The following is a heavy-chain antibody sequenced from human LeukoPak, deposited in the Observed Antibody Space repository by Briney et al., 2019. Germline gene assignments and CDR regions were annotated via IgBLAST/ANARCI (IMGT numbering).Heavy chain of an antibody. V-gene: IGHV3-33*01. Sequence: GRSLRLSCVASGFTFTNYGMHWVRQAPGTGLEWVALIWYDGSIKYYADSLKGRFTISRDNSKNTLYLQMNSLRAEDTAVYYCASSDETSYRPWYWGQGTLVTVST. J-gene: IGHJ4*02. CDR3: ASSDETSYRPWY. CDR1: GFTFTNYG. CDR2: IWYDGSIK.